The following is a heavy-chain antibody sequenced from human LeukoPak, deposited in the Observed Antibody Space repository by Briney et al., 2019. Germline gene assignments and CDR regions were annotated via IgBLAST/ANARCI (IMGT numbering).Heavy chain of an antibody. CDR1: GLTFSNAW. CDR3: AGAYSAYDPFDY. J-gene: IGHJ4*02. V-gene: IGHV3-74*01. D-gene: IGHD5-12*01. Sequence: GGSLRLSCAASGLTFSNAWMHWVRQAPGKGLVWVSRLNADGNSITYADSVRGRFTISRDNAKNTVHLQMNSLRVEDTAIYFCAGAYSAYDPFDYWGQGILVTVSS. CDR2: LNADGNSI.